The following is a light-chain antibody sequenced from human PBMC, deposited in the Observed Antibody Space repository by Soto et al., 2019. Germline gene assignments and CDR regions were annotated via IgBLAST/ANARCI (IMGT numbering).Light chain of an antibody. CDR3: QQYYSTPPRLFT. CDR2: WAS. J-gene: IGKJ3*01. CDR1: QSVFYSSNIKNY. Sequence: IVMTQSPDSLAVSLGERATINCKSSQSVFYSSNIKNYLAWYQQKPGQPPKLLIYWASTRESGVPDRFSGSVSGTDFTLTITSLQAEDVAVYYCQQYYSTPPRLFTFGPGTKVEIK. V-gene: IGKV4-1*01.